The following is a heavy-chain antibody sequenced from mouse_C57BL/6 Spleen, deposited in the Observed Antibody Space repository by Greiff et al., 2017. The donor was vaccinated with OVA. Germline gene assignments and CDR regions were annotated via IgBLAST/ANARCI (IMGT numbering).Heavy chain of an antibody. CDR3: AREGLLRSPYYAMDD. Sequence: QVQLQQSGPELVQPGASVKISCKASGYAFSSSWMNWVKQRPGKGLEWIGRIYPGDGDPTYNGKFQGKATLTADKSSSTAYMQLSSLTSEDSAVYFCAREGLLRSPYYAMDDWGQGTSVTVSS. CDR2: IYPGDGDP. J-gene: IGHJ4*01. D-gene: IGHD2-3*01. V-gene: IGHV1-82*01. CDR1: GYAFSSSW.